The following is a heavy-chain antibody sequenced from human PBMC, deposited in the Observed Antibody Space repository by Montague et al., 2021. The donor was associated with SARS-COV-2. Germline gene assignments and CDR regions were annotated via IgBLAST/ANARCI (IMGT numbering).Heavy chain of an antibody. J-gene: IGHJ2*01. D-gene: IGHD6-13*01. CDR1: DGSFSYHS. CDR3: ARDSYSSSWATPYWYFDL. Sequence: SETLSLTCAVSDGSFSYHSWTWIRQPPGKGLEWIWEINHCVSTHYNPSLKSRATISVDTVKNQFSLKLSSVTAADTAVYYCARDSYSSSWATPYWYFDLWG. CDR2: INHCVST. V-gene: IGHV4-34*01.